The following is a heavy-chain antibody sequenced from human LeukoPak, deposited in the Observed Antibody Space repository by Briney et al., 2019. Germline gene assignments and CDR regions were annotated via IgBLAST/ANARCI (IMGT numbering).Heavy chain of an antibody. V-gene: IGHV1-2*02. D-gene: IGHD6-19*01. J-gene: IGHJ4*02. CDR3: ARSSGWKYNIDY. Sequence: EASVKVSCKASGYSFNGYYKHWVRQAPGQGLEWMGWINPNSGGTNYAQKFQGRVTMTRDTSISTAYMDLSRLRSDDTAMYYCARSSGWKYNIDYWGQGTLVTVSS. CDR1: GYSFNGYY. CDR2: INPNSGGT.